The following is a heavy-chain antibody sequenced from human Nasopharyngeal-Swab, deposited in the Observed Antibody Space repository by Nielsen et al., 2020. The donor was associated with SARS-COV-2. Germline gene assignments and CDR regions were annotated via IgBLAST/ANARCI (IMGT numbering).Heavy chain of an antibody. V-gene: IGHV3-23*01. D-gene: IGHD3-22*01. Sequence: GESLKISCAASGFSITTYGMTWVHQAPGKGLEWISGISELGTGIYYADSVWGRFTISRDTSKNTVYLQMNSLRAEDTAVYYCARYDDYYDSSGYAYWGQGTLVTVSS. J-gene: IGHJ4*02. CDR2: ISELGTGI. CDR1: GFSITTYG. CDR3: ARYDDYYDSSGYAY.